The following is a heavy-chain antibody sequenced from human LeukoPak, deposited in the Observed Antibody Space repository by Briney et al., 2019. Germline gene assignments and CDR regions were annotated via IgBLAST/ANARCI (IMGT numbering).Heavy chain of an antibody. CDR3: ATGWYSSSWYKFDY. Sequence: SETLSLTCTVSGGSISSSSYYWGWIRQPPGKGLEWIVSIYYSGSTYYNPSLKSRVTISVDTSKNQFSLKLSSVTAADTAVYYCATGWYSSSWYKFDYWGQGTLVTVSS. J-gene: IGHJ4*02. D-gene: IGHD6-13*01. CDR2: IYYSGST. V-gene: IGHV4-39*01. CDR1: GGSISSSSYY.